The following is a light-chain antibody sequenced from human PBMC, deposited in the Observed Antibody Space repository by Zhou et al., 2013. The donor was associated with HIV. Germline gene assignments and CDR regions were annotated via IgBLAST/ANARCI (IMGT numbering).Light chain of an antibody. CDR1: QIINRN. J-gene: IGKJ1*01. CDR2: GAS. CDR3: QQYGTSPWT. Sequence: EVVMTQSPATLSVSPGGRASLSCRASQIINRNLAWYQQKSGQAPRLLISGASTRATGTPARFSGSGSGTDFTLTVSRLEPEDFAVYFCQQYGTSPWTFGQGTKVEIK. V-gene: IGKV3-15*01.